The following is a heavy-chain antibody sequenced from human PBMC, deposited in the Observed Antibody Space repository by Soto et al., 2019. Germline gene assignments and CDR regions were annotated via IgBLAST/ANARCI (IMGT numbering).Heavy chain of an antibody. V-gene: IGHV3-66*01. D-gene: IGHD3-10*01. CDR3: ATGVNYRPILR. CDR1: GFAVSSNH. CDR2: IYSGGST. J-gene: IGHJ4*02. Sequence: EVQLVESGGGLVQPGGSLRLSCAASGFAVSSNHMTWVRQAPGKGLEWVAVIYSGGSTYYADSVKGRFTISRDNSENTLYLHMNSLRDEDTAVYYCATGVNYRPILRWGQGTLVTVSS.